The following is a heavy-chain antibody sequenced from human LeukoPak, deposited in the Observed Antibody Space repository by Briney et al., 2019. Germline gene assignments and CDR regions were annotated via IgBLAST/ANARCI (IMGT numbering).Heavy chain of an antibody. J-gene: IGHJ2*01. V-gene: IGHV1-2*02. D-gene: IGHD4-17*01. Sequence: ASVKVSCKTSGYAFTDYYIHWVRQAPGEGLEWMGWINPNSGGTNYAQKFQGSVTMTRDTSISTAYMELTRLNSDDTAVYYCAKNMGYGDYWYFDLWGRGTLVTVSS. CDR1: GYAFTDYY. CDR3: AKNMGYGDYWYFDL. CDR2: INPNSGGT.